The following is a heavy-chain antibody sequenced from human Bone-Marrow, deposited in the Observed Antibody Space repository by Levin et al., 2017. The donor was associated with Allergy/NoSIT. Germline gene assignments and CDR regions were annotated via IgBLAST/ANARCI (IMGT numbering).Heavy chain of an antibody. CDR1: GFSLSTSGMC. D-gene: IGHD6-13*01. J-gene: IGHJ6*02. Sequence: SGPTLVKPTQTLTLTCTFSGFSLSTSGMCVSWIRQPPGKALEWLALIDWDDDKYYSTSLKTRLTISKDTSKNQVVLTMTNMDPVDTATYYCARTSSSWYHYYYGMDVWGQGTTVTVSS. V-gene: IGHV2-70*01. CDR2: IDWDDDK. CDR3: ARTSSSWYHYYYGMDV.